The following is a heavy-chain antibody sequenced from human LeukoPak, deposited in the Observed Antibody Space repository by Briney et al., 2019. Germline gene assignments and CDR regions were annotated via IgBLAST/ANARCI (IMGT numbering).Heavy chain of an antibody. Sequence: GASVTVSCKASGYTFTSYGISWVRQAPGQGLEWMGWISAYNGNTNYAQKLQGRVTMTTDTSTSTAYMELRSLRSDDTAVYYCARDTGGFLVATGSWFDPWGQGTLVTVSS. V-gene: IGHV1-18*01. CDR2: ISAYNGNT. CDR3: ARDTGGFLVATGSWFDP. J-gene: IGHJ5*02. CDR1: GYTFTSYG. D-gene: IGHD5-12*01.